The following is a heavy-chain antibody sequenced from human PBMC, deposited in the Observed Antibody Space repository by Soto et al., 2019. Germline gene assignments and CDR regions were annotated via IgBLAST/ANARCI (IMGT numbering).Heavy chain of an antibody. CDR2: TYYRSKWYN. D-gene: IGHD5-12*01. CDR1: GDSVSSNSAA. V-gene: IGHV6-1*01. J-gene: IGHJ6*02. Sequence: SQTLSLTCXISGDSVSSNSAAWNWIRQSPSRGLEWLGRTYYRSKWYNDYAVSVKSRITINPDTSKNQFSLQLNSVTPEDTAVYYCARDRYSGYDWPYDYYYYGMDVWGQGTTVTVSS. CDR3: ARDRYSGYDWPYDYYYYGMDV.